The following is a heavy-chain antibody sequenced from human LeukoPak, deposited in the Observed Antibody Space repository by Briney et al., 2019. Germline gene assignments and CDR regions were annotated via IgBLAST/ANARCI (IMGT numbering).Heavy chain of an antibody. CDR3: ARDVLRYFDWLPESYYFDY. CDR1: GYTFTSYG. D-gene: IGHD3-9*01. CDR2: ISAYNGNT. V-gene: IGHV1-18*01. Sequence: ASVKVSCKASGYTFTSYGISWVRQAPGQGLEWMGWISAYNGNTNYAQKLQGRVTMTTDTSTSTAYMELRSLRSDDTAVYYCARDVLRYFDWLPESYYFDYWGQGTLVTVSS. J-gene: IGHJ4*02.